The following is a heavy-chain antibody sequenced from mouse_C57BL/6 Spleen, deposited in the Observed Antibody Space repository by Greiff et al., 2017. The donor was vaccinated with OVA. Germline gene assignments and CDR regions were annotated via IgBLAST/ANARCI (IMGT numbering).Heavy chain of an antibody. V-gene: IGHV5-4*01. Sequence: EVKVVESGGGLVKPGGSLKLSCAASGFTFSSYAMSWVRQTPEKRLEWVATISDGGSYTYYPDNVKGRFTISRDNAKNNLYLQMSHLKSEDTAMYYCARDPHDSPFDYWGQGTTLTVSS. D-gene: IGHD2-4*01. CDR3: ARDPHDSPFDY. CDR1: GFTFSSYA. J-gene: IGHJ2*01. CDR2: ISDGGSYT.